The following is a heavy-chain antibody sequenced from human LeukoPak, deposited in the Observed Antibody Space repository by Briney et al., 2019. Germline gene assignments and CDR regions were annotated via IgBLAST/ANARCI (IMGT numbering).Heavy chain of an antibody. CDR2: IYHSGST. V-gene: IGHV4-38-2*01. CDR3: LRLLTQADY. D-gene: IGHD3-9*01. Sequence: SEALSLTCAVSGYSISSGYYWGWIRQPPGKGLEWIGSIYHSGSTYNNPSLKSRVTISVDTSKNQFSLKLSSVTAADTAVYYCLRLLTQADYWGQGTLVTVSS. J-gene: IGHJ4*02. CDR1: GYSISSGYY.